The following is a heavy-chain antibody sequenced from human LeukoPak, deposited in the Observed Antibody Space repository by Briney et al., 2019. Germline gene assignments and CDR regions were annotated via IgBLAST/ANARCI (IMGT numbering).Heavy chain of an antibody. Sequence: PSETLSLTCAVYGGSFSGYYWSWIRQPPGKGLEWIGEINHSGSTNYNPSLKSRVTISVDTSKNQFSLKLSSVTAADTAVYYCARGPTVTRYNWFDPRGQGTLVTVSS. J-gene: IGHJ5*02. D-gene: IGHD4-11*01. V-gene: IGHV4-34*01. CDR3: ARGPTVTRYNWFDP. CDR1: GGSFSGYY. CDR2: INHSGST.